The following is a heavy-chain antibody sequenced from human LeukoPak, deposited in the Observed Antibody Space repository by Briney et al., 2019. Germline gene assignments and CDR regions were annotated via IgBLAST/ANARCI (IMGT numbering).Heavy chain of an antibody. CDR2: ISYDGSNK. J-gene: IGHJ3*02. CDR1: GFTFSSYA. V-gene: IGHV3-30-3*01. D-gene: IGHD4-11*01. CDR3: ARVQSGRVADAFDI. Sequence: GGSLRLSCAASGFTFSSYAMHWVRQAPGKGLEWVAVISYDGSNKYYADSVKGRFTISRDNSKNTLYLQMNSLRAEDTAVYYCARVQSGRVADAFDIWGQGTMVTVSS.